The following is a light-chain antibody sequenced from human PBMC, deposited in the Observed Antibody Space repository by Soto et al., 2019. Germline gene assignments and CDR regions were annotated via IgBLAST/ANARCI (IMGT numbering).Light chain of an antibody. J-gene: IGKJ1*01. CDR2: DAS. V-gene: IGKV1-5*01. Sequence: DIHLTHSPSTLSASVGDRVTITCRASESVKSRLAWYQQKPGKAPKLLIYDASSLESGVPSRFSGSGSGTEFSLTISSLQPDDFASYYCQQYKSYPWTFGQGTKVDLK. CDR1: ESVKSR. CDR3: QQYKSYPWT.